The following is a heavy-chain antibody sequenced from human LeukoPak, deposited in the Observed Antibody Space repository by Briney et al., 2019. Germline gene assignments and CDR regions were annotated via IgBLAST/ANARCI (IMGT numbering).Heavy chain of an antibody. Sequence: GGSLRLSCAASGFTFSAYDMHWVRQATGKGLEWVSGIGTAGDTYYPGSVKGRFTISREDAKNSLYLQMNSLRAEDTAVYYCARRSPNYYFDYWGQGTPVTVSS. CDR1: GFTFSAYD. V-gene: IGHV3-13*04. CDR2: IGTAGDT. J-gene: IGHJ4*02. CDR3: ARRSPNYYFDY.